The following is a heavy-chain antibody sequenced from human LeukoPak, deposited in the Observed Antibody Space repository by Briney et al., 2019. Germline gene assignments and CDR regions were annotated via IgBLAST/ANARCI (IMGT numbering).Heavy chain of an antibody. CDR2: MFYSGNT. Sequence: SETLSLTCGVSGGSIISSSYYWGWIRQPPGKGLEWIASMFYSGNTYYNPSLKSRVTMSVDTTENQFSLKLSSVTAADSAVYYCARHVVGNYDLLSFDYWGQGSLVTVSS. CDR1: GGSIISSSYY. J-gene: IGHJ4*02. D-gene: IGHD2-21*01. V-gene: IGHV4-39*01. CDR3: ARHVVGNYDLLSFDY.